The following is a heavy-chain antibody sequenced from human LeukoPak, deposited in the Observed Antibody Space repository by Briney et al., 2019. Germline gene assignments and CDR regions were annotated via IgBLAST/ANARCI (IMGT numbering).Heavy chain of an antibody. J-gene: IGHJ6*03. CDR3: AREVGSTNLGYYYYMDV. CDR2: IYYSGST. D-gene: IGHD2-2*01. V-gene: IGHV4-59*01. Sequence: SETLSLTCTVSGGSISSYYWSWIRQPPGKGLEWIGYIYYSGSTNYNPSLKSRVTISVDTSENQFSLKLSSVTAADTAVYYCAREVGSTNLGYYYYMDVWGKGTTVTVSS. CDR1: GGSISSYY.